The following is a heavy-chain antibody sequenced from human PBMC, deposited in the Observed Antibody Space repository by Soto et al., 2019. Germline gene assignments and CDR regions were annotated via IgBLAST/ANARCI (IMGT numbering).Heavy chain of an antibody. V-gene: IGHV4-59*02. CDR2: IYYSGRT. Sequence: SETLALTCPVSRGSVNSYYWSWIRQSPGKGLEWIGQIYYSGRTKYNPSLTSRVTITIDTSKNQFSLKLRSVTAADTAVYFCARGGACDFYTWGQSTLVTVSS. D-gene: IGHD2-21*02. J-gene: IGHJ1*01. CDR3: ARGGACDFYT. CDR1: RGSVNSYY.